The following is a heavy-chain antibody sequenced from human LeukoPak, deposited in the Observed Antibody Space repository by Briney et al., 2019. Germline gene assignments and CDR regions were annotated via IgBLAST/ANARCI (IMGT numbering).Heavy chain of an antibody. V-gene: IGHV3-23*01. CDR1: GFTFSNAW. CDR2: ISGSGGST. Sequence: PGGSLRLSCAASGFTFSNAWMNWVRQAPGKGLEWVSAISGSGGSTYYADSVKGRFTISRDNSKNTLYLQMNSLRAEDTAVYYCARTNDCGDSSAYYYYYGMDVWGQGTTVTVSS. J-gene: IGHJ6*02. CDR3: ARTNDCGDSSAYYYYYGMDV. D-gene: IGHD4-17*01.